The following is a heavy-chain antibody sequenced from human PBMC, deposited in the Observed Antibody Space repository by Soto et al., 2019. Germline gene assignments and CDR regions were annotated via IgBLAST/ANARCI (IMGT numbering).Heavy chain of an antibody. J-gene: IGHJ4*02. Sequence: QVPPQEAGPRPGEPSKNLSLRLTVLGCPHRRGGFLRNRNPQHPGEGLGWIGFIYYSGRTNYNPSLKSRVSISVDTSKNQFSLKLSSVTAADTAVYYCATFVNDLNGSGRYYKNSYWGQGTLVTVSS. CDR1: CPHRRGGFL. CDR3: ATFVNDLNGSGRYYKNSY. D-gene: IGHD3-10*01. CDR2: IYYSGRT. V-gene: IGHV4-31*02.